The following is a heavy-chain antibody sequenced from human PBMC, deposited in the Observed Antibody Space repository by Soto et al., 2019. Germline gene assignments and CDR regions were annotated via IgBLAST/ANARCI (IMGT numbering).Heavy chain of an antibody. J-gene: IGHJ4*02. V-gene: IGHV3-11*01. CDR2: ISSSGSTI. CDR3: ARVAPPYSGSEPYFGY. D-gene: IGHD5-12*01. CDR1: GFTFSDYY. Sequence: QVQLVESGGGLVKPGGSLRLSCAASGFTFSDYYMSWIRQAPGKGLEWVSYISSSGSTIYYADPVKGPFTISRDNAKNSLDLQMYSLIAEDTTVYYCARVAPPYSGSEPYFGYWGQGTLVTFSS.